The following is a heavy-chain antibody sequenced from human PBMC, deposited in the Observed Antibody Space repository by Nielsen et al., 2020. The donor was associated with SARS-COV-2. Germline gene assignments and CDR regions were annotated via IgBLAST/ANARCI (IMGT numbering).Heavy chain of an antibody. CDR1: GGSFSGYY. CDR2: IYYTGST. Sequence: SETLSLTCAVYGGSFSGYYWGWVRQPPGKGLEWIAAIYYTGSTYYTPSLKSRVTISVDTSKNQYSLKLSSVTAADTAVYYCAREDSSSCHDSWGQGTLVTVSS. CDR3: AREDSSSCHDS. D-gene: IGHD2-2*01. V-gene: IGHV4-34*01. J-gene: IGHJ4*02.